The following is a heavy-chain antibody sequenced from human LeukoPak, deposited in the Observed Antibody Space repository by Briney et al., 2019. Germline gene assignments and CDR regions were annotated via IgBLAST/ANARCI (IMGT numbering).Heavy chain of an antibody. CDR3: ARDYPKGRPHYYYYGMDV. CDR1: GGTFSSYA. V-gene: IGHV1-69*13. Sequence: ASVKVSCKASGGTFSSYAISWVRQAPGQGLEWMGGIIPILGTANYAQKFQGRVTITADESTSTAYMELSSLRSEDTAVYYCARDYPKGRPHYYYYGMDVWGQGTTVTVSS. CDR2: IIPILGTA. J-gene: IGHJ6*02.